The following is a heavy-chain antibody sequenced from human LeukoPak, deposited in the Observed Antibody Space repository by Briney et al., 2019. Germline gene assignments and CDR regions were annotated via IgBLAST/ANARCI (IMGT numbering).Heavy chain of an antibody. V-gene: IGHV3-33*01. J-gene: IGHJ4*02. CDR1: GFTFSSYG. Sequence: PGGSLRLSCAASGFTFSSYGMHWVRQAPGKGLEWVAVIWYDGSNKYYADSVKGRFTISRDNSKNTLYLQMNSLRAEDTAVYYCARDRATMIVVWETEYFDYWGQGTLVTVSS. CDR3: ARDRATMIVVWETEYFDY. D-gene: IGHD3-22*01. CDR2: IWYDGSNK.